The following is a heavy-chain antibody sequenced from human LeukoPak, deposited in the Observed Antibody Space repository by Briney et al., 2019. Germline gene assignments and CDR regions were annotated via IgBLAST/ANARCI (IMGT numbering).Heavy chain of an antibody. D-gene: IGHD1-26*01. CDR2: IYPGDSDT. CDR1: GYSFTTYW. Sequence: GESLKISCKGSGYSFTTYWIGWVRQMPGKGLEWMGIIYPGDSDTRYSPSFQGQVTISADKSVSTAYLQWSSLKASDTAMYYCARRRDLYSGSYYPFDYWGQGTLVTVSS. CDR3: ARRRDLYSGSYYPFDY. J-gene: IGHJ4*02. V-gene: IGHV5-51*01.